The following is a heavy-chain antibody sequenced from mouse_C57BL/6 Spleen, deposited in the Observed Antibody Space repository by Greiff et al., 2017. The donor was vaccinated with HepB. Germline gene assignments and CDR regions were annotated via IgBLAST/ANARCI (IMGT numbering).Heavy chain of an antibody. Sequence: DVKLVESGGGLVKPGGSLKLSCAASGFTFSDYGMHWVRQAPEKGLEWVAYISSGSSTIYYADTVKGRFTISRDNAKNTLFLQMTSLRSEDTAMYYGARCLYDYDVWFAYWGQGTLVTVSA. J-gene: IGHJ3*01. D-gene: IGHD2-4*01. CDR3: ARCLYDYDVWFAY. V-gene: IGHV5-17*01. CDR2: ISSGSSTI. CDR1: GFTFSDYG.